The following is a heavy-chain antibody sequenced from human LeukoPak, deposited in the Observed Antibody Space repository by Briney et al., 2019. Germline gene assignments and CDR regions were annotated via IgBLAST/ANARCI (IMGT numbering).Heavy chain of an antibody. V-gene: IGHV3-20*04. J-gene: IGHJ4*02. Sequence: GGSLRLSCAASGITFDDYGMSWVRQAPGKGLEWVSGINWNGGSTGYPDSVKGRFTVSRDNAKNSLYLQMNSLRAEDTALYYCARGGDSSGSYFDYWGQGTLVTVSS. CDR3: ARGGDSSGSYFDY. CDR2: INWNGGST. CDR1: GITFDDYG. D-gene: IGHD3-22*01.